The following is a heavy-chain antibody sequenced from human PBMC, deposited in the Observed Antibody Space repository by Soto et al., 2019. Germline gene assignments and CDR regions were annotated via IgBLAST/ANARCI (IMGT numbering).Heavy chain of an antibody. V-gene: IGHV3-30*18. CDR3: AKAHWTDYVWGSDDYYYGMDV. J-gene: IGHJ6*02. CDR2: ISYDGSNK. CDR1: GFTFSIYG. D-gene: IGHD3-16*01. Sequence: SLRLSCAASGFTFSIYGMHWVLQAPGKGLEWVAVISYDGSNKYYADSVKGRFTISRDNSKNTLYLQMNSLRAEDTAVYYCAKAHWTDYVWGSDDYYYGMDVWGQGTTVTVSS.